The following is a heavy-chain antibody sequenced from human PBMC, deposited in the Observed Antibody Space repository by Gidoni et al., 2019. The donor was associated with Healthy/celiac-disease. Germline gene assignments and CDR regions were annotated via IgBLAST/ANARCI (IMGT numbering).Heavy chain of an antibody. Sequence: QVQLQQWGAGLLKPSETLSLTCGVYGGSFSGYYWSWIRQPPGKGLGWVGEIKPSGSTNYNPSLKRRITISVDTSKHQFSLKLGSGTAADTAVYCCARVGKYPSTSGIAARGPRGWFDPWGQGTLVTVSS. D-gene: IGHD6-6*01. CDR2: IKPSGST. J-gene: IGHJ5*02. V-gene: IGHV4-34*01. CDR3: ARVGKYPSTSGIAARGPRGWFDP. CDR1: GGSFSGYY.